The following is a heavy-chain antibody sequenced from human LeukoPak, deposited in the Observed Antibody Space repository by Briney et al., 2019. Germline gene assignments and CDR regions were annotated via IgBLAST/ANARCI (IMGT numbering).Heavy chain of an antibody. CDR3: ARDSDGNFDY. J-gene: IGHJ4*02. D-gene: IGHD3-10*01. CDR2: ISSSSSYI. Sequence: GGSLRLSCADSGVTFSGYSMNWVRQAPGKGLEWVSSISSSSSYIYYADSVKGRFTISRDNAKNSLYLQMNSLRAEDTAVYYCARDSDGNFDYWGQGTLVTVSS. CDR1: GVTFSGYS. V-gene: IGHV3-21*01.